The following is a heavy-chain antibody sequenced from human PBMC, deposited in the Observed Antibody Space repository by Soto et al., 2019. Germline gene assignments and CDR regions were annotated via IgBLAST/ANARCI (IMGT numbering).Heavy chain of an antibody. CDR1: GYTFTSYG. CDR3: TKDQSRNLNHGDYYYYGMDL. Sequence: ASVKVSCKASGYTFTSYGISWVRQAPGQGLEWMGWICAYNGNTNYAQKLQGRVTMTTDTSTSTAYMELRSLRSDDTAVYYCTKDQSRNLNHGDYYYYGMDLWGQGTTVTVSS. CDR2: ICAYNGNT. V-gene: IGHV1-18*01. D-gene: IGHD3-10*01. J-gene: IGHJ6*02.